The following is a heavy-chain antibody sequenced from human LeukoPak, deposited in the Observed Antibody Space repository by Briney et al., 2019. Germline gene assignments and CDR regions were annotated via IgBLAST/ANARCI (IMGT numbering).Heavy chain of an antibody. D-gene: IGHD6-13*01. J-gene: IGHJ6*02. Sequence: ASVKVSCKASGYTFTSYDINWVRQAPGQGLEWMGWMNTNSGNTGYAQKFQGRVTMTRNTSISTAYMELSSLRSEDTAVYYCVRAYSSSWYYYGMDVWGQGTTVTVSS. CDR2: MNTNSGNT. CDR3: VRAYSSSWYYYGMDV. CDR1: GYTFTSYD. V-gene: IGHV1-8*01.